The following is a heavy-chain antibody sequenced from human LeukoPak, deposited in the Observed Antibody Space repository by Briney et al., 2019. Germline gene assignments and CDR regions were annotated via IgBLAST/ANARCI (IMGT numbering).Heavy chain of an antibody. Sequence: GGSLRLSCAASGFTFSSYRMNWVRQAPGKGLEWVSSISSNSDYIYYADSVKGRFTISRDNAKNSLYLQMNSLRAEDTAVFYCARDRDRYSYFDYWGQGTLVTVSS. CDR3: ARDRDRYSYFDY. CDR1: GFTFSSYR. CDR2: ISSNSDYI. D-gene: IGHD5-24*01. J-gene: IGHJ4*02. V-gene: IGHV3-21*01.